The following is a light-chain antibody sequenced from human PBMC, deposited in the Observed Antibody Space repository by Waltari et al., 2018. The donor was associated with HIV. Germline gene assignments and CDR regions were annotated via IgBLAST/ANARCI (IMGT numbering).Light chain of an antibody. J-gene: IGKJ4*01. CDR2: AAS. Sequence: DIQMTQSPSSLSASVGDRFTITCRASQSISTYLNLYHQKPGKPPKLLIYAASSLQSGVPGLPTRFSCGGSATDITLTSNSLQPEDFATYYCQQSYSTPPLPFGGGTKVEIK. CDR1: QSISTY. V-gene: IGKV1-39*01. CDR3: QQSYSTPPLP.